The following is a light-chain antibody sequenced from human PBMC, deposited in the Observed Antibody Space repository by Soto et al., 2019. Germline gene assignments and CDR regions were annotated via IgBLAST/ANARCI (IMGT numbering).Light chain of an antibody. CDR3: SSYTTSGTPV. CDR2: EVS. J-gene: IGLJ3*02. CDR1: SSDVGGYNY. V-gene: IGLV2-14*01. Sequence: QSALTQPASVSGSPGQSITISCTGTSSDVGGYNYVSWYQQNPGTAPKVMIYEVSNRPSGVSNRFSGYKSGNTASLTISGLQAEYEADYYCSSYTTSGTPVFGGGTKLTVL.